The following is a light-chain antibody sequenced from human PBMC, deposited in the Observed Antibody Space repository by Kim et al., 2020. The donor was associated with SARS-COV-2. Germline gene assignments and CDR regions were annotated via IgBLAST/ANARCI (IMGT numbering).Light chain of an antibody. V-gene: IGLV3-1*01. CDR3: QAWDSSTAYVV. Sequence: PGQTASITCSGDKLGEKYACWYQQKPGQSPVLVIYQDSKRPSGIPERFSGSNSGNTATLTISGTQAMDEADYYCQAWDSSTAYVVFGGGTQLTVL. CDR1: KLGEKY. CDR2: QDS. J-gene: IGLJ2*01.